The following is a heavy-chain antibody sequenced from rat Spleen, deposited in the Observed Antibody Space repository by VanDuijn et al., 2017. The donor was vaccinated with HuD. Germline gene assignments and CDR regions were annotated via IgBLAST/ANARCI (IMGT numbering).Heavy chain of an antibody. J-gene: IGHJ2*01. CDR1: GFTFNNYW. V-gene: IGHV5-31*01. CDR2: ISTSGSRT. CDR3: AVAGYGY. Sequence: EVQLVESGGGLVQPGRSLKLSCVASGFTFNNYWMTWIRQAPGKGLEWVATISTSGSRTYYPDSVKGRFTISRDNAKSSLYLQMNSLRSEDTATYYCAVAGYGYWGQGVMVTVSS. D-gene: IGHD1-7*01.